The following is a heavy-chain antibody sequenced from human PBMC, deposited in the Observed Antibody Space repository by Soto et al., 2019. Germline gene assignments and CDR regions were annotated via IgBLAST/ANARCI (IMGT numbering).Heavy chain of an antibody. CDR1: GYSFTSYW. CDR3: ASRITTSSCGMDF. Sequence: GQSLKISCKGSGYSFTSYWISWVRQMPGKGLEWMGRIDPSDSYTNYSPSFQGHVTISADKSISTAYLQWSSLKASDTAMYYCASRITTSSCGMDFWGQGTTVTVSS. D-gene: IGHD3-3*01. V-gene: IGHV5-10-1*01. CDR2: IDPSDSYT. J-gene: IGHJ6*02.